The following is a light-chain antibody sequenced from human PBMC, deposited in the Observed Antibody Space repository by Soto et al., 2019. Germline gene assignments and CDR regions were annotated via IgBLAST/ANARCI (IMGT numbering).Light chain of an antibody. V-gene: IGLV2-14*01. CDR1: SSDVGNCNC. CDR2: EVS. Sequence: QSVLTQPASVSGSPGPSITISCTGASSDVGNCNCVSWYQQHPGKAPKLMSYEVSNRPSGVSDRFSGSKAGNTASLTISGLQAEDEADYYCSSFTTSSTWVFGGGTKLTVL. J-gene: IGLJ3*02. CDR3: SSFTTSSTWV.